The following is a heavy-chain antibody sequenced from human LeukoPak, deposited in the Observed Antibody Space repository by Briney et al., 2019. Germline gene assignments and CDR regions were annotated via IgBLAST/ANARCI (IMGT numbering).Heavy chain of an antibody. Sequence: GGSLRLSCAASGFTFSSYPMNWVRQAPGKGLEWVSSISTSNSYIYYADSVNGRFTTTRDNAKNTLYLQMNSLRAEDTAVYYCARRATTEGGYSYGLDFRGQGTLVTVSS. CDR1: GFTFSSYP. CDR3: ARRATTEGGYSYGLDF. D-gene: IGHD5-18*01. J-gene: IGHJ4*02. CDR2: ISTSNSYI. V-gene: IGHV3-21*01.